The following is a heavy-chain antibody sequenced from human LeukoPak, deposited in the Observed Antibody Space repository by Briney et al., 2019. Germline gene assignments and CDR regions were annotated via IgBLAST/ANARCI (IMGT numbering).Heavy chain of an antibody. CDR3: ARESRYYDFWSGYYTMMTNYGMDV. D-gene: IGHD3-3*01. V-gene: IGHV3-7*01. CDR2: IKQDGSEK. CDR1: GFTFSSYW. Sequence: GESLKISCAASGFTFSSYWMSWVRQAPGKGLEWVANIKQDGSEKYYVDSVKGRFTISRDNAKNSLYLQMNSLRAEDTAVYYCARESRYYDFWSGYYTMMTNYGMDVWGQGTTVTVSS. J-gene: IGHJ6*02.